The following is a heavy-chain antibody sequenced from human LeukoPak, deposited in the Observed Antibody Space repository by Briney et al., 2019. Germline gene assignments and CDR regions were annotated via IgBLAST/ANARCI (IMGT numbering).Heavy chain of an antibody. Sequence: PGGSLRLSCAASGFTFNQYVIHWARQAPGKGLEWVAAISNDGITRFYATSVKGRCTISRDNAKDSLYLQMNSLRAEDTAVYYCARDGYYDSSGYYYPSPLDYWGQGTLVTVSS. V-gene: IGHV3-30*04. CDR2: ISNDGITR. D-gene: IGHD3-22*01. CDR1: GFTFNQYV. J-gene: IGHJ4*02. CDR3: ARDGYYDSSGYYYPSPLDY.